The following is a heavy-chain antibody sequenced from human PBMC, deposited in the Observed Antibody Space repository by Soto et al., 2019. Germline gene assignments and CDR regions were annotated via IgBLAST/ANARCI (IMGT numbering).Heavy chain of an antibody. D-gene: IGHD3-10*01. V-gene: IGHV3-30*18. CDR3: AKNGPGYTENNNGMDV. Sequence: QVPLVESGGGVVQPGRSLRLSCAASGFTFSNYGMHWVRQAPGKGLEWVALISYDGSNKYYADSVKGRITISRDNSKNTLYMQMNSLRAEDTAVYYCAKNGPGYTENNNGMDVWGQGTTVTVSS. CDR1: GFTFSNYG. J-gene: IGHJ6*02. CDR2: ISYDGSNK.